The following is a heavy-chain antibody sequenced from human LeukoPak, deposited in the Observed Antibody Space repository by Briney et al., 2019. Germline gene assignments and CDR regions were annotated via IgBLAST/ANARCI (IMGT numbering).Heavy chain of an antibody. Sequence: GGSLRLSCAASGFTVSHFAISWVRQAPGKGLHWVSTISGSGNKTYDADSVKGRFTISRDNSKNTLYLQMTGLRAEDTAVYYEDRGQGTLVTVSS. CDR1: GFTVSHFA. CDR3: D. V-gene: IGHV3-23*01. CDR2: ISGSGNKT. J-gene: IGHJ4*02.